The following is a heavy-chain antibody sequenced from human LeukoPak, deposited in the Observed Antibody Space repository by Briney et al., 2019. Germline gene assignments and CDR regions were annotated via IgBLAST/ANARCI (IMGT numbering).Heavy chain of an antibody. CDR3: ARDHVAAPGTHFDY. J-gene: IGHJ4*02. CDR1: GYTFTSYG. CDR2: VSAYNGNA. D-gene: IGHD6-13*01. V-gene: IGHV1-18*04. Sequence: ASVKVSCKASGYTFTSYGISWVRQAPGQGLEWMGWVSAYNGNANYAQKLQGRVTMTTDTSTSTAYMELRSLRSDDTAVYYCARDHVAAPGTHFDYWGQGTLVTVSS.